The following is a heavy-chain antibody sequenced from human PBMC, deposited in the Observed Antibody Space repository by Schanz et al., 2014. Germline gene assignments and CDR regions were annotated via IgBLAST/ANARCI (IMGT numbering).Heavy chain of an antibody. CDR2: IYSGGRP. CDR1: GFTVSNNY. V-gene: IGHV3-66*01. J-gene: IGHJ4*02. D-gene: IGHD5-12*01. CDR3: AALGGYDSFDY. Sequence: DVQLVESGGGLVQPGGSLRLSCGASGFTVSNNYMNWVRQAPGKGLEWVSVIYSGGRPYYADSVKGRFTISRDNSKNTLYLQMNSLRADDTAVYYCAALGGYDSFDYWGQGTLVTVSS.